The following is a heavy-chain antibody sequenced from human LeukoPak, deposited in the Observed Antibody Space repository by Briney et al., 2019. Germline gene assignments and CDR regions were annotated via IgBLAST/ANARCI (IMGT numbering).Heavy chain of an antibody. D-gene: IGHD5-12*01. V-gene: IGHV4-59*01. CDR1: GGSISSYY. CDR3: ARVSGYDWESFYDY. CDR2: IYYSGST. J-gene: IGHJ4*02. Sequence: SETLSLTCTVSGGSISSYYWSWIRQPPGKGLEWIGYIYYSGSTNYNPSRKSRVTISVDTSKNQFSLKLSSVTAADTVVYYCARVSGYDWESFYDYWGQGTLVTVSS.